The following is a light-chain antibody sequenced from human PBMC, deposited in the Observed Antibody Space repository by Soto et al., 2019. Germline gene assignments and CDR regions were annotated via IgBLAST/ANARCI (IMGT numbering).Light chain of an antibody. CDR1: SSDVGGYNY. CDR2: DVT. CDR3: SSYTPPSTVV. Sequence: QSALTQPASVSGSPGQSITISCTGTSSDVGGYNYVSWYQHHPGKAPKLMIYDVTNRPSGVSNRFSGSKSGNTASLTISGVQSEDGVSYYCSSYTPPSTVVFGGGTKLTV. V-gene: IGLV2-14*03. J-gene: IGLJ2*01.